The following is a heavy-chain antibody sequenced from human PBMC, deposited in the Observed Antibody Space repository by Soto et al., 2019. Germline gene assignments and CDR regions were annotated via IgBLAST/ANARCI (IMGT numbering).Heavy chain of an antibody. CDR2: ISSSSSYI. J-gene: IGHJ4*02. V-gene: IGHV3-21*01. D-gene: IGHD3-22*01. CDR3: ARDDISNYYDSSGYVDY. CDR1: GFTFSSYS. Sequence: PGGSLRLSCAASGFTFSSYSMNWVRQAPGKGLEWVSSISSSSSYIYYAESVKGRFTISRDNAKNSLYLQMNSLRAEDTAVYYCARDDISNYYDSSGYVDYWGQGTLVTV.